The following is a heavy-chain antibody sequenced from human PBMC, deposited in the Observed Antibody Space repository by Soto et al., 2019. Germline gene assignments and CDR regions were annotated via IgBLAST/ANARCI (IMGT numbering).Heavy chain of an antibody. J-gene: IGHJ4*02. D-gene: IGHD3-3*01. CDR3: ASFSSLYYFDY. Sequence: EXLALTCTVSGGSISSSSYYWGCIRQPPGKGLEWIGSIYYSGSTYYNPSLKSRVTISVDTSKNQFSLKLSSVTAADTAVYYCASFSSLYYFDYWGQGTLVTVSS. CDR1: GGSISSSSYY. V-gene: IGHV4-39*01. CDR2: IYYSGST.